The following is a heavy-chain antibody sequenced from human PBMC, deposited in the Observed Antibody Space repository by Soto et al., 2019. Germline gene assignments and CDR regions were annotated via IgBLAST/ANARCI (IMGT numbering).Heavy chain of an antibody. CDR3: STAGHGLNVY. J-gene: IGHJ4*02. V-gene: IGHV3-15*01. CDR1: GFTLTDAW. D-gene: IGHD3-10*01. Sequence: EVQLVESGGGLVEPGGSLRLSCAVSGFTLTDAWMSWVRQTPGKGLEWVGLIKSKADGGTADYAAPVKGRFIISTDDSQTTLYLQMNSLKTEDTAVYYCSTAGHGLNVYWGQGTLVTVSS. CDR2: IKSKADGGTA.